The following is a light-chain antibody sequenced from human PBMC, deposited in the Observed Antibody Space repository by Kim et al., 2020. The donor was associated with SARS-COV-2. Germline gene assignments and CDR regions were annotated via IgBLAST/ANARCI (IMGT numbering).Light chain of an antibody. CDR3: QQYNKWMYT. Sequence: SVSPGERAILSCRASQSVSSNLAWYQKKPGQAPRLVIYGASTRAAGVAARFSGSVSGAEFTLTISNLQPEDCAVYYCQQYNKWMYTFGQGTKVEI. V-gene: IGKV3D-15*01. CDR1: QSVSSN. J-gene: IGKJ2*01. CDR2: GAS.